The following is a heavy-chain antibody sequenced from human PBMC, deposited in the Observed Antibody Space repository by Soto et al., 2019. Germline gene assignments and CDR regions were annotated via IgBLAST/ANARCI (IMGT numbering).Heavy chain of an antibody. V-gene: IGHV3-23*01. CDR3: AKTYSGSYQAYYYYGMDV. CDR2: ISGSGGST. CDR1: GFTFSSYA. Sequence: GSLRLSCAASGFTFSSYAMSWVRQAPGKGLEWVSAISGSGGSTYYADSVKGRFTISRDNSKNTLYLQMNSLRAEDTAVYYCAKTYSGSYQAYYYYGMDVWGQGTTVTVSS. D-gene: IGHD1-26*01. J-gene: IGHJ6*02.